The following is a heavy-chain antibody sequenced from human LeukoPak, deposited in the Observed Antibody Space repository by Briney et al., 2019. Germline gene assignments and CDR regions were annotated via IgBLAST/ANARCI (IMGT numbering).Heavy chain of an antibody. V-gene: IGHV3-30*02. D-gene: IGHD6-13*01. CDR1: GFTFSNYG. CDR3: ARDLDSSTWYRGFDY. Sequence: GGSLRLSCAASGFTFSNYGMHWVRQAPGKGLEWVAFIRYDGSNKYYADSVKGRFTISRDNSKNTLYLQMNSLRAEDTAVYYCARDLDSSTWYRGFDYWGQGTLITVSS. J-gene: IGHJ4*02. CDR2: IRYDGSNK.